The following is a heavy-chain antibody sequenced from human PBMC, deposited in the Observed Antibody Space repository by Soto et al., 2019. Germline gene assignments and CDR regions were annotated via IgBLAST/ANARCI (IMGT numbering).Heavy chain of an antibody. D-gene: IGHD3-10*01. CDR2: ISYDGSNK. V-gene: IGHV3-30*18. CDR3: AKDRATMVRGYYYGMDA. Sequence: VGSLRLSCAASGFTFSSYGMQWVRQAPGKGLEWVAVISYDGSNKYYADSVKGRFTISRDNSKNTLYLQMNSLRAEDTAVYYCAKDRATMVRGYYYGMDAWGQGTTVTVSS. J-gene: IGHJ6*02. CDR1: GFTFSSYG.